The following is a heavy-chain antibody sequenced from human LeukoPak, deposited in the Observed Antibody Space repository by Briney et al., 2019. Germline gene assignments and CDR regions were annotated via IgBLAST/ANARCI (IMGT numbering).Heavy chain of an antibody. CDR3: ANDPLIAAAGWSDY. V-gene: IGHV3-23*01. Sequence: GGSLRLSCAASGFTFSSYAMSWFRQAPGKGLEWVSAISGSGGSTYYADSVKGRFTISRDNSKNTLYLQMNSLRAEDTAVYYCANDPLIAAAGWSDYWGQGTLVTVSS. CDR2: ISGSGGST. CDR1: GFTFSSYA. J-gene: IGHJ4*02. D-gene: IGHD6-13*01.